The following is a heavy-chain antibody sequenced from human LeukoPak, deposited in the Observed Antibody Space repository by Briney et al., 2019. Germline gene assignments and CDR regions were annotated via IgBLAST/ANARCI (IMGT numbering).Heavy chain of an antibody. CDR1: GFTFSSYA. J-gene: IGHJ3*02. Sequence: GGSLRLSCAASGFTFSSYAMSWVRQAPGKGLEWVSAISGSGGSTYYADSVKGRFTISRDNSKNTLYLQMNSLRAEDTAVYYCAKEQPPHYYDSSGFAFDIWGQGTMVTVSS. D-gene: IGHD3-22*01. V-gene: IGHV3-23*01. CDR2: ISGSGGST. CDR3: AKEQPPHYYDSSGFAFDI.